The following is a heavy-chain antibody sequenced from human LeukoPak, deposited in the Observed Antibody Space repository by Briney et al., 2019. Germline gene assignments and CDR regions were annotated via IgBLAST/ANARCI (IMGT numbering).Heavy chain of an antibody. CDR3: ARGGSLSAYDS. CDR2: MSSDGGTT. J-gene: IGHJ4*02. D-gene: IGHD2/OR15-2a*01. V-gene: IGHV3-64*01. Sequence: GGSLRLSCATSGFTLTNFAMHWVRQAPGKGLEYVSAMSSDGGTTYYANSVKGRFTMSRDKSKNAAYLQMGSLRPDDMAVYYCARGGSLSAYDSWGQGTLVTVSS. CDR1: GFTLTNFA.